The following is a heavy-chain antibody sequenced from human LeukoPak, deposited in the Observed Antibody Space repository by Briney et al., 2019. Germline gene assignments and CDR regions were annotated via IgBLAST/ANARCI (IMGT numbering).Heavy chain of an antibody. CDR1: GGSISSSNW. D-gene: IGHD2-15*01. J-gene: IGHJ6*03. CDR3: ARDWGYCSGGSCYSTRYMDV. V-gene: IGHV4-4*02. CDR2: IYHSGST. Sequence: SGTLSPTCAVSGGSISSSNWWSWVRQPPGKGLEWIGEIYHSGSTNYNPSLKSRVTISVDKSKNQFSLKLSSVTAADTAVYYCARDWGYCSGGSCYSTRYMDVWGKGTTVTVSS.